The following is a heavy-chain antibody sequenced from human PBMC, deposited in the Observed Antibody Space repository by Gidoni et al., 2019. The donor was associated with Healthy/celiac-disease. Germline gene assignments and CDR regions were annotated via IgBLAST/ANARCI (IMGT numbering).Heavy chain of an antibody. V-gene: IGHV4-30-4*01. J-gene: IGHJ4*02. D-gene: IGHD3-16*02. CDR3: ARAITYYDYIWGSYPPYFDY. CDR1: DGSLSSGDYY. CDR2: IYHSGST. Sequence: QVPLQETGPGLVKPSQTLSLPCTVPDGSLSSGDYYWRWIRQPPGKGLEWIGYIYHSGSTYYNPSLKSRVTISVDTSKNQFSLKLSSVTAADTAVYYCARAITYYDYIWGSYPPYFDYWGQGTLVTVSS.